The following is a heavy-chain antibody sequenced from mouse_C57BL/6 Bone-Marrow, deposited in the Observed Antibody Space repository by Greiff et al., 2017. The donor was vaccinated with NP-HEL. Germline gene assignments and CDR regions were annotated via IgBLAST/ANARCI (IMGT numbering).Heavy chain of an antibody. D-gene: IGHD1-1*01. Sequence: QVQLQQSGAELVKPGASVKISCKASGYAFSSSWMNWVKQRPGKGLEWIGQIYPGDGDTNYNGKFKGTVTLTADKSSSPAYMQLRSLTSEDAAVYFWAFRMTKVVAPGDFDVWGTGTTVTVSS. CDR1: GYAFSSSW. V-gene: IGHV1-80*01. J-gene: IGHJ1*03. CDR3: AFRMTKVVAPGDFDV. CDR2: IYPGDGDT.